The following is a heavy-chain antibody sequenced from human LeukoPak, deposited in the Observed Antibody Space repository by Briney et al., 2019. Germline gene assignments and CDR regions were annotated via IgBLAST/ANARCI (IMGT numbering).Heavy chain of an antibody. CDR1: GFTFSSYW. CDR3: AREGRVGGYDFDC. CDR2: INSDGNSI. J-gene: IGHJ4*02. Sequence: GSLRLSCAASGFTFSSYWMHWVRQAPGKGLVWVSRINSDGNSITYADSVKGRFTISRDNAKNTLYLQMNSLRVEDTAVYYCAREGRVGGYDFDCWGQGTLVTVSS. V-gene: IGHV3-74*03. D-gene: IGHD5-12*01.